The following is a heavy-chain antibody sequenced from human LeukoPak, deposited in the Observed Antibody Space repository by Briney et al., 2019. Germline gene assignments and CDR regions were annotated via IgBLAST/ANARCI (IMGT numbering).Heavy chain of an antibody. CDR1: GFTFSNAW. D-gene: IGHD6-6*01. CDR3: TTEAGSSSHDY. J-gene: IGHJ4*02. V-gene: IGHV3-15*01. CDR2: IKSKTDGGTT. Sequence: KAGGSLRLSCAASGFTFSNAWMSWVRQAPGKGLEWVGRIKSKTDGGTTDYAAPVKGRFTISRDDSKNTLYLQMNSLKTEDTAVYYCTTEAGSSSHDYWGQGTLVTVSS.